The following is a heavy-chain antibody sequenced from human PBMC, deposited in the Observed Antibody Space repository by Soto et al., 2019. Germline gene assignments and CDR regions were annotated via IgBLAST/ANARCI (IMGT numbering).Heavy chain of an antibody. Sequence: GSSLRLSCAASGFTFSSYAMSWVRQGPGKGLEWVSAIGGSGGSTYYADSVKGVFTISRDNSKNTLYLQMNSLRAEDTAVYYCAQLSDPDTAMVPENYFDYWGQGTLVTVSS. J-gene: IGHJ4*02. CDR3: AQLSDPDTAMVPENYFDY. CDR2: IGGSGGST. CDR1: GFTFSSYA. D-gene: IGHD5-18*01. V-gene: IGHV3-23*01.